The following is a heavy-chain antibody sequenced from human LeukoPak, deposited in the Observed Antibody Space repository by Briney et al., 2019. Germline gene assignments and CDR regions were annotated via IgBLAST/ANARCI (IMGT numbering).Heavy chain of an antibody. CDR1: GFTFSSYG. CDR2: IRYDGSNK. Sequence: QAGGSLRLSCAASGFTFSSYGVHWVRQAPGKGLEWVAFIRYDGSNKYYADSVKGRFTISRDNSKNTLYLQMNSLRAEDTAVYYCAKDVIQRNFDWLLFAFDIWGQGTMVTVSS. D-gene: IGHD3-9*01. V-gene: IGHV3-30*02. J-gene: IGHJ3*02. CDR3: AKDVIQRNFDWLLFAFDI.